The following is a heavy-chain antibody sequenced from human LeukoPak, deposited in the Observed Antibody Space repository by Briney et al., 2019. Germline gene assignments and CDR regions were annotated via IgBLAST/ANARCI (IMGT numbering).Heavy chain of an antibody. CDR3: ARVVPAAPEYFQY. D-gene: IGHD2-2*01. Sequence: PSETLSLTCAVYGGSFSGYYWSWIRQPPGKGLEWIGEISHTRGTNYNPSLKSRVTISVDTSKNQFSLKLSSVTAADTAVYYCARVVPAAPEYFQYWGQGTLVTVSS. CDR1: GGSFSGYY. J-gene: IGHJ1*01. V-gene: IGHV4-34*01. CDR2: ISHTRGT.